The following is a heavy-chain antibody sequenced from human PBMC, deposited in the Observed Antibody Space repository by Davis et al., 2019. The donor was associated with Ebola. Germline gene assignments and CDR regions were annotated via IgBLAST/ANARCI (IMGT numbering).Heavy chain of an antibody. Sequence: PSETLSLTCTVSGGSISSTSYYWGWIRQPPGKGLEWIATINYSGTTYYNPSLKSRVTVSVDTSKNQFSLRLTSVTAADTAVYYCVRFGYGAYWGQGTLVTVSS. CDR2: INYSGTT. V-gene: IGHV4-39*07. D-gene: IGHD3-22*01. CDR3: VRFGYGAY. J-gene: IGHJ4*02. CDR1: GGSISSTSYY.